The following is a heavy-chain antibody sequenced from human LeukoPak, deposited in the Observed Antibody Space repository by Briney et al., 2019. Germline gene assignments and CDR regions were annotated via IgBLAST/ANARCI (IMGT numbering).Heavy chain of an antibody. J-gene: IGHJ4*02. V-gene: IGHV3-23*01. D-gene: IGHD1-26*01. CDR2: ISASGGSGGRT. CDR1: GFTFSNYA. CDR3: VRDRGSYRPIDY. Sequence: SGGSLRLSCAASGFTFSNYAMNWVRQAPGKGLEWVSVISASGGSGGRTNYADSVKGRFTISRDNAENSLYLEMNSLRVEDTAIYYCVRDRGSYRPIDYWGQGTLVTVSS.